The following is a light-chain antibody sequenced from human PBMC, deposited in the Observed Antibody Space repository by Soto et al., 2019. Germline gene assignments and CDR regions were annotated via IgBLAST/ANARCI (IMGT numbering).Light chain of an antibody. J-gene: IGKJ5*01. CDR1: QDISSY. CDR3: QHYDNFPRAIT. V-gene: IGKV1-33*01. Sequence: DIHMAQAPCSWVQSXGQKLHIFCXXXQDISSYLNWYQQKPGKAPKLLIYDASNLETGVPSRFSGSGSGTDFTFTISSLQPEDIATYYCQHYDNFPRAITFGQGTRLEIK. CDR2: DAS.